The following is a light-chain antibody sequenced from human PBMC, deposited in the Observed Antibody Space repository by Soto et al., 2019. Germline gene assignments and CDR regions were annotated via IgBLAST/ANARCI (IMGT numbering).Light chain of an antibody. J-gene: IGLJ3*02. CDR3: NSYTTSYSWV. Sequence: QSALTQPASVSGSPGQSITISCTGTRSDVGGYNYVSWYQQHPGKAPKLMIYEVANRPSGVSNRFSGSKSGNTASLTISGLHAEDEADYYCNSYTTSYSWVFGGGTKLTVL. CDR2: EVA. CDR1: RSDVGGYNY. V-gene: IGLV2-14*01.